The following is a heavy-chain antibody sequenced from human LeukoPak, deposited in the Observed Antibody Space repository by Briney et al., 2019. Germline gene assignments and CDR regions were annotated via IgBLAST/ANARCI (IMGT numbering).Heavy chain of an antibody. CDR2: IYTSGST. CDR1: GGSISSYY. CDR3: ATSITGTSKVYYYYYMDV. D-gene: IGHD1-7*01. J-gene: IGHJ6*03. Sequence: SETLSLTCTVSGGSISSYYWSWIRQPPGKGLEWIGYIYTSGSTNYNPSLKSRVTISVDTSKNQFSLKLSSVTAADTAVYYCATSITGTSKVYYYYYMDVWGKGTTVTVSS. V-gene: IGHV4-4*09.